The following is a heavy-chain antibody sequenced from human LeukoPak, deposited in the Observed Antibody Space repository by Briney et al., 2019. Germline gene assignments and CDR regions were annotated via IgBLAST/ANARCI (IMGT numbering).Heavy chain of an antibody. CDR3: ARENSGSYRQFDY. CDR2: IYPSGST. D-gene: IGHD1-26*01. J-gene: IGHJ4*02. CDR1: GGSISSYY. V-gene: IGHV4-4*07. Sequence: SETLSLTCTVSGGSISSYYWTWIRQPAGKGLEWIGCIYPSGSTNYNPSLKSRVTMSVDTSKNQFSLKLNSVTAADTAAYYCARENSGSYRQFDYWGQGTLVTVSS.